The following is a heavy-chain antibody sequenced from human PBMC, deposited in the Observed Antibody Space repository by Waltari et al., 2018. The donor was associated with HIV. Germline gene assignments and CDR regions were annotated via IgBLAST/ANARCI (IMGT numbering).Heavy chain of an antibody. CDR1: GFTFSSYS. V-gene: IGHV3-21*01. CDR3: ARDPGGNYDSFAFDI. J-gene: IGHJ3*02. Sequence: EVQLVESGGGLVKPGGSLRLSCATSGFTFSSYSMNWVRQAPGKGLGCVSSISGSPSYIYYADSVKGRFTISRDNAKNSLYLQMNSLRAEDTAVYYCARDPGGNYDSFAFDIWGQGTMVTVSS. D-gene: IGHD3-22*01. CDR2: ISGSPSYI.